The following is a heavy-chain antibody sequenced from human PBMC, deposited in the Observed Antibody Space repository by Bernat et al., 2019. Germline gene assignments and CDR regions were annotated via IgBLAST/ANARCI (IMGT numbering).Heavy chain of an antibody. CDR3: ARVGSYASTGPVDY. Sequence: QVQLVQSGAEVKKPGSSVKVSCKASGGTFSSYAISWVRQAPGQGLEWMGGIIPIFGTANYARKFQGRVTITADESTSTADMGLSSLRSEDTAVYYCARVGSYASTGPVDYWGKGTLVTVS. CDR1: GGTFSSYA. D-gene: IGHD2-8*01. V-gene: IGHV1-69*01. CDR2: IIPIFGTA. J-gene: IGHJ4*02.